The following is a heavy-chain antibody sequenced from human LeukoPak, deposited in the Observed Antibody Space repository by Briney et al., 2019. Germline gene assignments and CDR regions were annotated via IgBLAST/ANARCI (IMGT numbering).Heavy chain of an antibody. D-gene: IGHD3-22*01. CDR3: ARAVFYDSSGYYSSYYFDY. Sequence: ASVKVSCKASGGTFSSYAISWVRQAPGQGLEWMGGIIPIFGAANYAQKFQGRVTITADESTSTAYMEPSSLRSEDTAVHYCARAVFYDSSGYYSSYYFDYWGQGTLVTVSS. J-gene: IGHJ4*02. CDR2: IIPIFGAA. V-gene: IGHV1-69*13. CDR1: GGTFSSYA.